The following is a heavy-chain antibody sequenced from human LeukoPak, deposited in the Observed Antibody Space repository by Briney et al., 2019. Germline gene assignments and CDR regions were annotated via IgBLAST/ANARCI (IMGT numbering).Heavy chain of an antibody. J-gene: IGHJ3*02. CDR1: GGSISSGSYY. V-gene: IGHV4-61*02. Sequence: PSQTLSLTCTVSGGSISSGSYYWSWIRQPAGKGLEWIGRIYTSGSTNYNPSLKSRVTISVDTSKNQFTLQLKSVTPKDTAVYFCARDRLELAQDVRAFDIWGPGTLVTVSS. CDR2: IYTSGST. CDR3: ARDRLELAQDVRAFDI. D-gene: IGHD1-1*01.